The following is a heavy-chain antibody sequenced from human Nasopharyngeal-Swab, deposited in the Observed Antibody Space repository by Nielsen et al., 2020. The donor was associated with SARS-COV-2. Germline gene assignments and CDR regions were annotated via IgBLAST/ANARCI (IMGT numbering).Heavy chain of an antibody. Sequence: SETLSLTCTVSGGSISSYYWSWIRQPPGKGLEWIGYIYYSGSTNYNPSLKSRVTISVDTSKNQFSLELSSVTAADTAVYYCARDSTPVYYYYYMDVWGKGTTVTVSS. CDR3: ARDSTPVYYYYYMDV. D-gene: IGHD2-15*01. CDR2: IYYSGST. J-gene: IGHJ6*03. CDR1: GGSISSYY. V-gene: IGHV4-59*01.